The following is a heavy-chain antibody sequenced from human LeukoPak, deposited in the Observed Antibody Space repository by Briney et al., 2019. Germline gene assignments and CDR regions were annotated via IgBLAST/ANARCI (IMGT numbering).Heavy chain of an antibody. CDR1: GFAFSGYA. CDR3: AKSGSTIAALYSDS. V-gene: IGHV3-23*01. D-gene: IGHD6-6*01. CDR2: IGGRGGNT. Sequence: PGGSLRLSCAASGFAFSGYAMNWVRQAPGRGLEWVSAIGGRGGNTFYADSVKGRFTISRDNSKHTLYLQMNSLRDEDTAAYYCAKSGSTIAALYSDSWGQGNLVTVSS. J-gene: IGHJ4*02.